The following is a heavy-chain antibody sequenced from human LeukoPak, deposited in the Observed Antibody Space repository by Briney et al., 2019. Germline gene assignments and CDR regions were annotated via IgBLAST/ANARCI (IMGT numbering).Heavy chain of an antibody. CDR1: GFTFTSSA. CDR2: IVVGSGNT. CDR3: AAGYNWNTPPFDP. Sequence: SVKVSCKASGFTFTSSAVQWVRQARGQRLEWIGWIVVGSGNTNYAQKFQERVTITRDMSTSTACMELSSLRSEDTAVYYCAAGYNWNTPPFDPWGQGTLVTVSS. J-gene: IGHJ5*02. V-gene: IGHV1-58*01. D-gene: IGHD1-1*01.